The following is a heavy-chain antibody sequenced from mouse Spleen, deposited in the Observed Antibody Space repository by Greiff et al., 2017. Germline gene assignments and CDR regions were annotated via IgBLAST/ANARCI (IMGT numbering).Heavy chain of an antibody. V-gene: IGHV1-42*01. CDR2: INPSTGGT. CDR1: GYSFTGYY. CDR3: ARELGRDDY. D-gene: IGHD4-1*01. Sequence: EVKLQESGPELVKPGASVKISCKASGYSFTGYYMNWVKQSPEKSLEWIGEINPSTGGTTYNQKFKAKATLTVDKSSSTAYMQLKSLTSEDSAVYYCARELGRDDYWGQGTTLTVSS. J-gene: IGHJ2*01.